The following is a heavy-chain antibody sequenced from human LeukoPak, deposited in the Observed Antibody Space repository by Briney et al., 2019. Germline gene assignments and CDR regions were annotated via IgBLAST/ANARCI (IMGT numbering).Heavy chain of an antibody. CDR3: ARDSFYYGSGSQNIFDY. J-gene: IGHJ4*02. V-gene: IGHV3-30-3*01. Sequence: GSLRLSCAASGFTFSSYAMHWVRQAPGKGLEWVAVISYDGSNKYYADPVKGRFTISRDNSKNTLYLQMNSLRAEDTAVYYRARDSFYYGSGSQNIFDYWGQGTLVTVSS. CDR2: ISYDGSNK. D-gene: IGHD3-10*01. CDR1: GFTFSSYA.